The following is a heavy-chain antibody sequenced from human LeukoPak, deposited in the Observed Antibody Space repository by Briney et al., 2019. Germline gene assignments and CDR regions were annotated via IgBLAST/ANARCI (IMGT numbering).Heavy chain of an antibody. D-gene: IGHD2-2*01. J-gene: IGHJ4*02. CDR2: IFHSGST. V-gene: IGHV4-34*12. Sequence: PPQSLSLTCALYGGSFSVYYSSWVSQPPGRGLEWLGEIFHSGSTNYNPSLKSRVTISVDTSKNQFSLKLSSVTAADTAVYYCARVRSIVVVPANTRFDYWGQGTLVTVSS. CDR3: ARVRSIVVVPANTRFDY. CDR1: GGSFSVYY.